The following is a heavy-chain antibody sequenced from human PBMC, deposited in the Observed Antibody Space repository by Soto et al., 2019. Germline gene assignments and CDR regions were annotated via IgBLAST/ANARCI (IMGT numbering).Heavy chain of an antibody. Sequence: GASVKVSCKASGYTFTGYYMHWVRQAPGQGLEWMGWINPNSGGTNYAQKFQGRVTMTRDTSISTAYMELSRLRSDDTAVYYCARVRATNGVCYGMDVWGQGTTVTVSS. CDR3: ARVRATNGVCYGMDV. CDR2: INPNSGGT. V-gene: IGHV1-2*02. CDR1: GYTFTGYY. J-gene: IGHJ6*02. D-gene: IGHD2-8*01.